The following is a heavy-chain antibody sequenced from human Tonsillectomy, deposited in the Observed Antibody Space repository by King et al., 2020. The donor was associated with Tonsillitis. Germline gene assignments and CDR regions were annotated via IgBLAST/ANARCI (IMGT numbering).Heavy chain of an antibody. CDR1: GFTFSNYG. CDR2: IAYDASYE. Sequence: VQLVESGGGVVQPGRSLRLSCAASGFTFSNYGMHWVRQAPGKGLEGVALIAYDASYENYADSVKGRFAISRENSKNTLYLEMNILRVEDTAVYYCAKDGIALSDWYFDLWGRGTLVTVSS. CDR3: AKDGIALSDWYFDL. J-gene: IGHJ2*01. V-gene: IGHV3-30*18. D-gene: IGHD3-16*02.